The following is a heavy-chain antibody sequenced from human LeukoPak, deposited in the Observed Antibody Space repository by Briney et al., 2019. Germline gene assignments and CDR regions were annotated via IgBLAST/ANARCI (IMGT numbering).Heavy chain of an antibody. D-gene: IGHD3-22*01. J-gene: IGHJ4*02. V-gene: IGHV3-30-3*01. CDR1: GFTFSNAW. CDR2: ISSNANSK. CDR3: ATSGAQVPRYYYDSRTGDFDY. Sequence: GGSLRLSCAASGFTFSNAWMSWVRQAPGKGLEWVALISSNANSKDYADSVKGRFTISRDNSRDTLSLQMNNLRPEDAAVYYCATSGAQVPRYYYDSRTGDFDYWGQGTLVTVSS.